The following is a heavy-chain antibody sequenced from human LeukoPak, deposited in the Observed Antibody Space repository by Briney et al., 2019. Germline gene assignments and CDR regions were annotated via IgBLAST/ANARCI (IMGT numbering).Heavy chain of an antibody. CDR2: IKSKTDGGTT. CDR3: TTGGVGY. Sequence: WVRQAPGKGLEWVGRIKSKTDGGTTDYAAPVKGRFIISRNDSKETPYLQMNSLQIEDTAVYYCTTGGVGYWGQGTLVTVSS. J-gene: IGHJ4*02. V-gene: IGHV3-15*01.